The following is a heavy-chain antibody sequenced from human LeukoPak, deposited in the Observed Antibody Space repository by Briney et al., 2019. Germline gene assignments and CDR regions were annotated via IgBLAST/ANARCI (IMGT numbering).Heavy chain of an antibody. Sequence: PSETLSLTCSVSGASVTSDTDYWGWIRQPPGRGLEWIGSMFYSGTTFYNPSLGSRVTISVDTSKNQFSLRLSSVTAADTAVYLCARQSRYCTNGVCYQDYWGQGILVTVSS. CDR3: ARQSRYCTNGVCYQDY. CDR2: MFYSGTT. V-gene: IGHV4-39*01. D-gene: IGHD2-8*01. J-gene: IGHJ4*02. CDR1: GASVTSDTDY.